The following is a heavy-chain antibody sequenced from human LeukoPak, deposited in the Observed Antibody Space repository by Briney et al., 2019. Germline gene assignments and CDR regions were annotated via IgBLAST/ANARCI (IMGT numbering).Heavy chain of an antibody. CDR3: ARVGAPPSNYRYYYYYMDV. CDR1: GGSISSYY. J-gene: IGHJ6*03. V-gene: IGHV4-59*01. Sequence: PSETLSLTCTVSGGSISSYYWSWIRQPPGRGLEWVGYIYYSGSTNYNPSLKSRVTISVDTSKHQFSLKLSSVTAADTAVYYCARVGAPPSNYRYYYYYMDVWGKGTTVTVSS. D-gene: IGHD4-11*01. CDR2: IYYSGST.